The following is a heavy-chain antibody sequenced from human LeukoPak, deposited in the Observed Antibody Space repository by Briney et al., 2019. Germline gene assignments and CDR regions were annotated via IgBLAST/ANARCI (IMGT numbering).Heavy chain of an antibody. CDR3: AREPALKNCDGTSCYINYYGMDV. Sequence: AGGSLRLSWSASGFTFSSYVMLWARQAPGKGLEWVTVIWYDGSNKYYADSVKGRFTISRDNSKNTLYLQMNSLRAEDTAVYYCAREPALKNCDGTSCYINYYGMDVWGQGTTVTVSS. J-gene: IGHJ6*02. D-gene: IGHD2-2*02. CDR2: IWYDGSNK. V-gene: IGHV3-33*01. CDR1: GFTFSSYV.